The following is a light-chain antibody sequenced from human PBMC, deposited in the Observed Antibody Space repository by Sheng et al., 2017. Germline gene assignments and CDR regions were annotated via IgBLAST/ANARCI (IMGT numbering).Light chain of an antibody. J-gene: IGLJ1*01. CDR1: NSDAATYNL. CDR2: DLN. V-gene: IGLV2-23*02. Sequence: QSALTQPASVSGAPGQSITISCTGTNSDAATYNLVSWYQHLPGKAPKLIIYDLNRRPSGVSDRFSGSKSANTVSLTISGLQAEDEAYYYCCSYTSATSPYVFGDGTKVTVL. CDR3: CSYTSATSPYV.